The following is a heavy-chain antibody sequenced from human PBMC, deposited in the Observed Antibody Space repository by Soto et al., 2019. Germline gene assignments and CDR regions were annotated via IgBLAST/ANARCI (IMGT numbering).Heavy chain of an antibody. J-gene: IGHJ3*02. Sequence: GESLKISCKGSGYSFTSYWIGWVRQMPGKGLEWMGIIYPGDSDTRYSPSFQGQVTISADKSISTAYLQWSSLKASDTAMYYCARSIIAVAGNDAFDIWGQGTMVTVS. D-gene: IGHD6-19*01. CDR1: GYSFTSYW. CDR2: IYPGDSDT. V-gene: IGHV5-51*01. CDR3: ARSIIAVAGNDAFDI.